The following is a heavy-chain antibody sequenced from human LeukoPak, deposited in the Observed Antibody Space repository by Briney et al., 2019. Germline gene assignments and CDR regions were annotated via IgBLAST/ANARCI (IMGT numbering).Heavy chain of an antibody. V-gene: IGHV1-2*02. CDR2: IHPHSGGT. J-gene: IGHJ4*02. CDR3: ARGDIVVVPAAPLSVY. D-gene: IGHD2-2*01. CDR1: GYTFTGYY. Sequence: ASVKVSCKASGYTFTGYYMHWVRQAPGQGLEWIGWIHPHSGGTNYAQKLQGRVTITRDTAISTAYMELSRLRSHDTAVYYCARGDIVVVPAAPLSVYWGQGTLVTVSS.